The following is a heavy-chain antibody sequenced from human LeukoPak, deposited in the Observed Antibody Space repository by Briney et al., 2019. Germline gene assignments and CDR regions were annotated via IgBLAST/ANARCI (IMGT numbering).Heavy chain of an antibody. CDR2: INHSGST. CDR3: ARGDTMVRNYDAFDI. CDR1: GGSFSGYY. Sequence: KPSETLSLTCAVYGGSFSGYYWSWIRQPPGKGLEWIGEINHSGSTNYNPSLKSRVTISVDTSKNQFSLKLSSVTAADTAVYYCARGDTMVRNYDAFDIWGQGTMVTVSS. V-gene: IGHV4-34*01. D-gene: IGHD3-10*01. J-gene: IGHJ3*02.